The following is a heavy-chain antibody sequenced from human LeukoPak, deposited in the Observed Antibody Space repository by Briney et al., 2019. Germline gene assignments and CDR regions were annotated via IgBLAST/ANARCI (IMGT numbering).Heavy chain of an antibody. CDR3: ARALIFNYYDSSGLTIKGDDAFDI. D-gene: IGHD3-22*01. V-gene: IGHV1-2*02. J-gene: IGHJ3*02. Sequence: PGASVKVSCKASGYTFTGYYMHWVRQAPGQGLEWMGWINPNSGGTNYAQKFQGRVTMTRDTSISTAYMELSRLRSDDTAVYYCARALIFNYYDSSGLTIKGDDAFDIWGQGTMVTVSS. CDR2: INPNSGGT. CDR1: GYTFTGYY.